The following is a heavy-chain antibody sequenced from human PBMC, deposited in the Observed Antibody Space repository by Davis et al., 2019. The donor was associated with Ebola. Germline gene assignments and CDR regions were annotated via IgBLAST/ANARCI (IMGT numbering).Heavy chain of an antibody. CDR1: GDSGSIA. Sequence: HSQTLSLTCAISGDSGSIAWNWIRQSPSRGLEWLGRTYYSSKRYNDYAVSVKSRITINPDTSKNQFSLQLSSVTPEDTAVYYCVRGWLRSKFDYWGQGTLVTVSS. CDR3: VRGWLRSKFDY. V-gene: IGHV6-1*01. D-gene: IGHD5-12*01. CDR2: TYYSSKRYN. J-gene: IGHJ4*02.